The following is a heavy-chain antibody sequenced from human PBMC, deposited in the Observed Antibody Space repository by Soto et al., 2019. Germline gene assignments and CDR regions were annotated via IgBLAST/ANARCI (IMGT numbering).Heavy chain of an antibody. Sequence: ASVKVSCKASGYTFTSYDINWVRQATGQGLEWMGWMNPNSGNTGYAQKFQGRVTMTRNTSISTAYMELSSLRSEDTAVYYCARAKREGGWIGYPHDYYYYMDVWGKGTTVTVSS. CDR3: ARAKREGGWIGYPHDYYYYMDV. CDR2: MNPNSGNT. D-gene: IGHD3-3*01. J-gene: IGHJ6*03. V-gene: IGHV1-8*01. CDR1: GYTFTSYD.